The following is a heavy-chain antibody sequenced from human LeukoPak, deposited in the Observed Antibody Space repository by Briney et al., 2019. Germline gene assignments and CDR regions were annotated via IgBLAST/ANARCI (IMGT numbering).Heavy chain of an antibody. CDR1: GYSISSGYY. V-gene: IGHV4-38-2*02. CDR2: IYHSGST. CDR3: ARDLAVAGDDAFDI. J-gene: IGHJ3*02. D-gene: IGHD6-19*01. Sequence: SETLSLTCTVSGYSISSGYYWGWIRQPPGNGLEWIGSIYHSGSTYYNPSLKSRVTISVDTSKNQFSLKLRSVTAAGTAVYYCARDLAVAGDDAFDIWGQGTMVTVSS.